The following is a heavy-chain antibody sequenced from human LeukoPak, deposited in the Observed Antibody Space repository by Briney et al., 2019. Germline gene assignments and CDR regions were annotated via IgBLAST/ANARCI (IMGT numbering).Heavy chain of an antibody. CDR1: GFTFSNYA. D-gene: IGHD5-18*01. V-gene: IGHV3-64*02. Sequence: GGSLIPPCAAPGFTFSNYAMHWVPQAPGKGLEYVSGISTNGGSKYYADSVKGSFTISRDNSKNTLFLQMGSLRAEDMAVYYCARGGVRNTTMVWAFDYWGQGTMVTVSS. CDR2: ISTNGGSK. CDR3: ARGGVRNTTMVWAFDY. J-gene: IGHJ4*02.